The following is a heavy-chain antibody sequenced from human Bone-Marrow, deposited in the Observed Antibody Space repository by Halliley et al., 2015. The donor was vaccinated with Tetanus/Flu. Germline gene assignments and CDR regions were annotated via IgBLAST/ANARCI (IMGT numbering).Heavy chain of an antibody. J-gene: IGHJ4*02. CDR2: IKSKTDGGTT. Sequence: SLRLSCAASGFTVSVAWMNWVRQAPGKGLEWVGRIKSKTDGGTTDYAAPVKDRFTISRNDSKNTVHLQMNSVKTEDTAVYYCTTGDYGSGSYPLGHWGQGTLVTVSS. D-gene: IGHD3-10*01. V-gene: IGHV3-15*05. CDR1: GFTVSVAW. CDR3: TTGDYGSGSYPLGH.